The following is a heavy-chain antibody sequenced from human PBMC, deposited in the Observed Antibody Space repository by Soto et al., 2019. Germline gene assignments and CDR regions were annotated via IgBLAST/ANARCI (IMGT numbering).Heavy chain of an antibody. CDR1: GFTVSSNY. Sequence: PGGSLRLSCAASGFTVSSNYMSWVRQAPGKGLEWVSVIYGGGSTYYADSVKGRFTISRDNSKNTLYLQMNSLRAEDTAVYYCAKELHTSSGWSQVIYWGQGTLVTVSS. D-gene: IGHD6-19*01. CDR2: IYGGGST. V-gene: IGHV3-66*01. CDR3: AKELHTSSGWSQVIY. J-gene: IGHJ4*02.